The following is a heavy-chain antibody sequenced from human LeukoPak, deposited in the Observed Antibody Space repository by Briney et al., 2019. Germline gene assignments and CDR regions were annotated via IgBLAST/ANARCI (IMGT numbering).Heavy chain of an antibody. J-gene: IGHJ4*02. V-gene: IGHV3-33*01. CDR3: ARDLWVYYYGSGSPLSY. Sequence: PGGSLRLSCAASGFTFSSYGMHWVRQAPGKGLEGVAVIWYDGSNKYYADSVKGRFTISRDNSKNTLYLQMNSLRAEDTAVYYCARDLWVYYYGSGSPLSYWGQGTLVTVSS. CDR2: IWYDGSNK. CDR1: GFTFSSYG. D-gene: IGHD3-10*01.